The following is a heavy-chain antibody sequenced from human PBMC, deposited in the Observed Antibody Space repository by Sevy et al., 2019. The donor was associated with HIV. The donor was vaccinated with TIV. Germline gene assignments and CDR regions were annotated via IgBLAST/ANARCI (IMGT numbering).Heavy chain of an antibody. Sequence: ASVKLSCKPSGYTFTTFGINWVRQAPGQGLEWMAWINIYNGNTIYAQNLQGRVTLTRDTSTNTAYMELRSLTSDDTAVYYCARMRNLGEPSDPWGQGALVTVSS. CDR3: ARMRNLGEPSDP. D-gene: IGHD3-16*01. V-gene: IGHV1-18*01. J-gene: IGHJ5*02. CDR2: INIYNGNT. CDR1: GYTFTTFG.